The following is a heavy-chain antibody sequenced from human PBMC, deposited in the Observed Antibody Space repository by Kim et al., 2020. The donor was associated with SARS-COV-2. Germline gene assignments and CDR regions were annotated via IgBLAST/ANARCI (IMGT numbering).Heavy chain of an antibody. V-gene: IGHV4-61*07. J-gene: IGHJ4*02. CDR3: ARLGGSYYDFDY. Sequence: NCNPSRKSRVTISVDTSKSQFSLKLSSVTAADTAVYYCARLGGSYYDFDYWGQGTLVTVSS. D-gene: IGHD1-26*01.